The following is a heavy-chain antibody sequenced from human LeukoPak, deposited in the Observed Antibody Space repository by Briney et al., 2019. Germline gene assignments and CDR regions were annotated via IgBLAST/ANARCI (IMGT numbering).Heavy chain of an antibody. Sequence: SQTLSLTCAVSGGSISSGGYSWSWIRQPPGKGLEWIGYIYHSGSTYYNPSLKSRVTISVDRSKNQFSLKLSSVTAADTAVYYCARAWIHNWFDPWGQGTLVTVSS. CDR3: ARAWIHNWFDP. D-gene: IGHD5-18*01. CDR2: IYHSGST. CDR1: GGSISSGGYS. J-gene: IGHJ5*02. V-gene: IGHV4-30-2*01.